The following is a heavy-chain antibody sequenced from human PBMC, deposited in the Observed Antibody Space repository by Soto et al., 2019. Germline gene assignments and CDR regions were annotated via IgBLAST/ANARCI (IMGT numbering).Heavy chain of an antibody. V-gene: IGHV3-33*01. J-gene: IGHJ3*02. CDR2: IWYDGSNK. Sequence: QVQRVESGGGVVQPGRSLRLSCAASGFTVSSYGMHWVRQAPGKGLEWVAVIWYDGSNKYYADSVKGRFTISRDNSKNTLYLQMNSLRAEDTAVYYCAREAGSNHDAFDIWGQGTMVTVSS. CDR1: GFTVSSYG. D-gene: IGHD2-8*01. CDR3: AREAGSNHDAFDI.